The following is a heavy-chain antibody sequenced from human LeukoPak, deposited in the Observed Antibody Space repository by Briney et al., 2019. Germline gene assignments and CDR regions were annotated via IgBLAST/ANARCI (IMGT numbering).Heavy chain of an antibody. J-gene: IGHJ5*02. V-gene: IGHV4-34*01. CDR3: ASGGIAARLKT. CDR1: GGSFSGYY. CDR2: INHSGTT. D-gene: IGHD6-6*01. Sequence: SETLSLTCAVYGGSFSGYYWTWIRQPSGKGLEWIGEINHSGTTHYNPSLKSRVTISVDTSKNQFSLRLSSVTAADTAVYYCASGGIAARLKTWGQGTLVTVSS.